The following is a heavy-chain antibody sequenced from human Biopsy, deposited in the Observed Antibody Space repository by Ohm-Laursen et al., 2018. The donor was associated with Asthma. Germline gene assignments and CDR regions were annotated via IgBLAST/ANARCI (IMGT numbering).Heavy chain of an antibody. V-gene: IGHV3-21*01. CDR1: GFSFSNFA. D-gene: IGHD5-12*01. CDR3: SRDRGESGYDFGRYDY. J-gene: IGHJ4*02. CDR2: ISSTSTYI. Sequence: SLRLSCAAAGFSFSNFAIHWVRQAPGKGLEWVSSISSTSTYIYYADSVKGRFTISRDNAKNSLYLQMNSLRAEDTAVYYCSRDRGESGYDFGRYDYWGQGTLVTVSS.